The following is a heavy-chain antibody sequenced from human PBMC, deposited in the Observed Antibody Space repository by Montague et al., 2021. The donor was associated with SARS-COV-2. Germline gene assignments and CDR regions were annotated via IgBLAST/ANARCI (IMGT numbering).Heavy chain of an antibody. CDR1: GGSISSSNYY. V-gene: IGHV4-39*02. D-gene: IGHD5-12*01. CDR3: ARRGRKLLPVATTIGGFDI. CDR2: IYDSGST. Sequence: SETLPLTCTVSGGSISSSNYYWDWIRQPPGKGLEWIGSIYDSGSTXYNPSLKSRVTISVDTSKNHFSLKLSSVTAADTAVYYCARRGRKLLPVATTIGGFDIGGQGKMVTVSS. J-gene: IGHJ3*02.